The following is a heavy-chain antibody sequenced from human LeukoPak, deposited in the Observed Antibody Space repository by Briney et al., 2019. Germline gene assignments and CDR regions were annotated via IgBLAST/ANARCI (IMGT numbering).Heavy chain of an antibody. J-gene: IGHJ6*03. Sequence: CGSLRLSCAASGFTLSDYTMNWVRQAPGKGLEWVSYISSGSDTIYYADSVKGRFTMSRDSAKNSLYLQMNSLRAEDTAVYYCARDPRAIVVVPAAIQFYYYMDVWGKGTTVTISS. CDR1: GFTLSDYT. D-gene: IGHD2-2*01. CDR3: ARDPRAIVVVPAAIQFYYYMDV. V-gene: IGHV3-48*01. CDR2: ISSGSDTI.